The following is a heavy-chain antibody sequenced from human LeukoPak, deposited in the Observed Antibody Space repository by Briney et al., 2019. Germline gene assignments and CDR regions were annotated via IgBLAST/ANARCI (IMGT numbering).Heavy chain of an antibody. CDR3: ARGGSRIAARPVDY. CDR2: INHSGST. V-gene: IGHV4-34*01. Sequence: SETLSLTCAVYGGSFSGYYWSWIRQPPGKGLEWIGEINHSGSTNYNPSLKSRVTISVDTSKNQFSLKLSSATAADTAVYYCARGGSRIAARPVDYWGQGTLVTVSS. D-gene: IGHD6-6*01. J-gene: IGHJ4*02. CDR1: GGSFSGYY.